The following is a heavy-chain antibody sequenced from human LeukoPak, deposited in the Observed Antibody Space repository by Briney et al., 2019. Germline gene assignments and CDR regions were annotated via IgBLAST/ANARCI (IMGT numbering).Heavy chain of an antibody. CDR2: ISSSSSTI. J-gene: IGHJ4*02. Sequence: GGSLRLSCAASEFTFSSYSMNWVRQAPGKGLEWVSYISSSSSTIYYADSVKGRFTISRDNAKNTLYLQMNSLRAEDTAVYYYARIMGAVDYWGQGTLVTVSS. V-gene: IGHV3-48*04. CDR3: ARIMGAVDY. CDR1: EFTFSSYS. D-gene: IGHD1-26*01.